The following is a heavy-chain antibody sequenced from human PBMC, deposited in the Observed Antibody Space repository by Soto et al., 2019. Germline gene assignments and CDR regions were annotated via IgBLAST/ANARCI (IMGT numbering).Heavy chain of an antibody. D-gene: IGHD4-4*01. J-gene: IGHJ6*02. V-gene: IGHV1-69*13. CDR3: ARRLLRYSSPYYYYGMDV. Sequence: GASVKVSCKASGGTFSSYAISWVRQAPGQGLEWMGGIIPIFGTANYAQKFQGRVTITADESTSTAYMELSSLRSEDTAVYYCARRLLRYSSPYYYYGMDVWGQGTTVTVSS. CDR2: IIPIFGTA. CDR1: GGTFSSYA.